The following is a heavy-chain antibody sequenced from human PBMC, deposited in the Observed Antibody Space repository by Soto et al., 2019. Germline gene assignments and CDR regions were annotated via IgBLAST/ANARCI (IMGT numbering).Heavy chain of an antibody. Sequence: GGSLRLSCEASGFTFSSYAMSWVRQAPGKGLEWVSGISGGGSTTYYADSVKGRFTISRDNSKNTLYLQLNSLRAEDTAVYYCARDQAAGGTISRYFQDWGQGTLVTVSS. CDR3: ARDQAAGGTISRYFQD. CDR2: ISGGGSTT. D-gene: IGHD6-13*01. J-gene: IGHJ1*01. CDR1: GFTFSSYA. V-gene: IGHV3-23*01.